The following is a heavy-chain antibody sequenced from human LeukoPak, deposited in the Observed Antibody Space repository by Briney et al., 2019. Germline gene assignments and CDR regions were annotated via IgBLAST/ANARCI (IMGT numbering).Heavy chain of an antibody. CDR3: AGLPAYYYDTSGFYFDY. CDR2: ISGSSSYI. CDR1: GFTFSSYS. Sequence: GGSLRLSCAASGFTFSSYSMNWVRQAPGKGLEWVSSISGSSSYIYYADSVKGRFTISRHNAKNSLYLQLNSLRAEDTAVYYCAGLPAYYYDTSGFYFDYWGQGTLVTVSS. D-gene: IGHD3-22*01. V-gene: IGHV3-21*01. J-gene: IGHJ4*02.